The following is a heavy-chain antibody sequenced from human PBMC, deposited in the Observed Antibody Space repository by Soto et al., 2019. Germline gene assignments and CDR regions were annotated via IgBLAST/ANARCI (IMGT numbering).Heavy chain of an antibody. J-gene: IGHJ6*02. V-gene: IGHV4-34*01. CDR1: GGSFSGYY. D-gene: IGHD1-20*01. CDR2: INHSGST. Sequence: SETLSLTCAVYGGSFSGYYWSWIRQPPGKGLEWIGEINHSGSTNYNPSLKSRVTISVDTSKNQFSLKLSSVTAADTAVYYCARGFSRRLAIDKYNWNGRASRDGMDVWGQGTTVTVSS. CDR3: ARGFSRRLAIDKYNWNGRASRDGMDV.